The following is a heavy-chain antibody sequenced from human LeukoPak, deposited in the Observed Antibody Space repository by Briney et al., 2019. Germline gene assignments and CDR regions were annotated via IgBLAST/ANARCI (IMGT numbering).Heavy chain of an antibody. J-gene: IGHJ4*02. Sequence: SETLSLTCAVYGGSFSGYYWSWIRQPPGKGLEWIGEINHSGSTNYNPSLKSRVTISVDTSKNQFSLKLSSVTAADTAVYYCASRYYEFWSGYIDYWGQGTLVTVSS. CDR2: INHSGST. V-gene: IGHV4-34*01. CDR3: ASRYYEFWSGYIDY. D-gene: IGHD3-3*01. CDR1: GGSFSGYY.